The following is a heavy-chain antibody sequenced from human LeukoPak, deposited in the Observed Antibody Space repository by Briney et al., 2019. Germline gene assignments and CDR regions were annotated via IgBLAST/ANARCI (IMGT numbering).Heavy chain of an antibody. D-gene: IGHD2-21*02. CDR1: GFTFSSYA. Sequence: GGSLRLSCAASGFTFSSYAMSWVRQAPGKGLEWVSGISGSGDKTYYADSVKGRFTISRDNSKNTLYLQMNSLRAEDTAVYYCANTLHSYCGGDCLGYWGQGTLVTVSS. CDR3: ANTLHSYCGGDCLGY. J-gene: IGHJ4*02. V-gene: IGHV3-23*01. CDR2: ISGSGDKT.